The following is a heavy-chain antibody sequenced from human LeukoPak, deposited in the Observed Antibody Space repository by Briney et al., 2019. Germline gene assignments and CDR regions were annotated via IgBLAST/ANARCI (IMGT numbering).Heavy chain of an antibody. D-gene: IGHD1/OR15-1a*01. CDR2: ISWDGGST. V-gene: IGHV3-43*01. CDR1: GSTLDDYN. J-gene: IGHJ4*02. Sequence: GGSLRFSCSASGSTLDDYNIHWVRQAPGKGLEWVSLISWDGGSTYYADSVKGRFTSCRDNSKNSLYLQMNSLRTEDTALYYCAKDMGNTPSIDYWGQGNLVTVSS. CDR3: AKDMGNTPSIDY.